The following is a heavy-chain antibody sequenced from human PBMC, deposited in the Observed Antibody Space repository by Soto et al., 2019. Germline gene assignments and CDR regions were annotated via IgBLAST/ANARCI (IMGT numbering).Heavy chain of an antibody. J-gene: IGHJ6*02. CDR3: ARDRLVAAASAPPYCYYGMDV. CDR2: ISSSSRYI. D-gene: IGHD2-15*01. Sequence: LRLSCATSGFTFSSYSMNWVRQAPGMGLEWVSSISSSSRYIYYADSVRGRFTISRDNAKNSLYLQINSLRAEDTAVYYCARDRLVAAASAPPYCYYGMDVWGQGTTVTVSS. V-gene: IGHV3-21*01. CDR1: GFTFSSYS.